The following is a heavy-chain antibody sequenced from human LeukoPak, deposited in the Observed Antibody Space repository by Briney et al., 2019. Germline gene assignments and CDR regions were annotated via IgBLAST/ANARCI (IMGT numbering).Heavy chain of an antibody. CDR3: TRDVIRGTNLGY. D-gene: IGHD3-10*01. CDR2: IRGSGET. CDR1: GFSVSNYY. J-gene: IGHJ4*02. Sequence: GGALRLSFAVSGFSVSNYYMNWVRQAPGKGLELGSLIRGSGETFYADSVKGRFTISRDSSNNTLSLQMNSLSAADTAVYYCTRDVIRGTNLGYWGQGTLVTVSS. V-gene: IGHV3-66*03.